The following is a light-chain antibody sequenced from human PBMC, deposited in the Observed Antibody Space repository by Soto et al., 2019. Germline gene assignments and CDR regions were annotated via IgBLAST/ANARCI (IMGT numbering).Light chain of an antibody. CDR1: QSVSSN. CDR3: RQYNNWPRT. Sequence: EIVMTQSPATLSVSPGERATLSCRASQSVSSNLAWYQQKPGQAPRLLIYCASTRATGIPARFSGSGSGTEFTLSISSLQSADFAVYYCRQYNNWPRTFGQGTKLEIK. V-gene: IGKV3-15*01. CDR2: CAS. J-gene: IGKJ2*02.